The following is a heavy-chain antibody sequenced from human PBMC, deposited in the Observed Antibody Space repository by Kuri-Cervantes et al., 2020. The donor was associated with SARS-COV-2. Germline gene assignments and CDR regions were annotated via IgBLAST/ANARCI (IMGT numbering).Heavy chain of an antibody. J-gene: IGHJ4*03. V-gene: IGHV4-34*12. D-gene: IGHD2-2*01. CDR3: ARATLVRYFDC. CDR2: SFYSGST. Sequence: SETLSLTCAVYGGSFSGYYWSWIRQPPGKGLEWIGNSFYSGSTFYNPSLKSRVTISVDTSKNQFSLELSSVTAADTAVYYCARATLVRYFDCLSQGTTVTVSS. CDR1: GGSFSGYY.